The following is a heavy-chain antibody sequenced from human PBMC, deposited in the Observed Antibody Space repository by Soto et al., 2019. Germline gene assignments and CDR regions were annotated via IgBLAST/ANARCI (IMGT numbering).Heavy chain of an antibody. CDR1: GFTFSSSA. D-gene: IGHD3-16*01. Sequence: VHLAESGGGLVQPGGSLRLSCAASGFTFSSSAMSWVRQAPGKGLEWVATFRESGGTTHYADSVKGRFTISRDASKNMLNLKMNSLRAEDTAIYCCAKDSHWGIISPTHDYWGQGTRVTVSS. CDR3: AKDSHWGIISPTHDY. CDR2: FRESGGTT. J-gene: IGHJ4*02. V-gene: IGHV3-23*04.